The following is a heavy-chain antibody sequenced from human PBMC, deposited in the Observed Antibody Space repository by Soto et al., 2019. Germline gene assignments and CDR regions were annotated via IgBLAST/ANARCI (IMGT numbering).Heavy chain of an antibody. Sequence: KPSETLSLTCTVSGGSISSYYWSWIRQPPGKGLEWIGYIYYSGSTNYNPSLKSRVTISVDTSKNQFSLKLSSVTAADTAVYYCARVGSSSSKYFDYWGQGTLVTVSS. CDR2: IYYSGST. CDR3: ARVGSSSSKYFDY. CDR1: GGSISSYY. D-gene: IGHD6-6*01. V-gene: IGHV4-59*01. J-gene: IGHJ4*02.